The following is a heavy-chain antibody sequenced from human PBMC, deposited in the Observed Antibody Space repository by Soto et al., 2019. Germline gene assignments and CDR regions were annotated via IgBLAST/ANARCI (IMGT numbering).Heavy chain of an antibody. D-gene: IGHD3-16*01. CDR2: INAGNGNT. CDR3: ARDWGITTVSLNWFDP. CDR1: GYTFTSYA. J-gene: IGHJ5*02. V-gene: IGHV1-3*05. Sequence: QVQLVQSGAEEKKPGASVKVSCKASGYTFTSYAMHWVRQAPGQRLEWMGWINAGNGNTKYSQKFQGRVTITRDTSASTAYMELISMRSEDTAGYYCARDWGITTVSLNWFDPWGQGTLGTGSS.